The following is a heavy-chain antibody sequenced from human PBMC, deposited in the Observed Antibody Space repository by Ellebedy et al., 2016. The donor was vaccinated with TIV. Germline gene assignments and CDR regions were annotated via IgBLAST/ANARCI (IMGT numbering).Heavy chain of an antibody. D-gene: IGHD7-27*01. CDR2: INPNSGGT. V-gene: IGHV1-2*02. J-gene: IGHJ2*01. Sequence: ASVKVSCXASGYTFTGYYMHWVRQAPGQGLEWMGWINPNSGGTNYAQKFQGRVTMTRDTSISTAYMELSRLRSDDTAVYYCARDRDWGRLTHWYFDLWGRGTLVTVSS. CDR1: GYTFTGYY. CDR3: ARDRDWGRLTHWYFDL.